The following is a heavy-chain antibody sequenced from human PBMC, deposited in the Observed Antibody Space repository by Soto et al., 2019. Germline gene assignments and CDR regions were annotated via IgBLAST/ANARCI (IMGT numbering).Heavy chain of an antibody. Sequence: EAQLVESGGGLVQPGGSLRLSCAASEFTFSSYSMNWVRQAPGKGLEWISYISRRSSTIYYAASVRGRFTISRDNAKNSLYLQMNRLRDEDTAVYDCARDSPPGLHFDYWGQGTLVTVSS. CDR3: ARDSPPGLHFDY. D-gene: IGHD6-25*01. J-gene: IGHJ4*02. CDR1: EFTFSSYS. CDR2: ISRRSSTI. V-gene: IGHV3-48*02.